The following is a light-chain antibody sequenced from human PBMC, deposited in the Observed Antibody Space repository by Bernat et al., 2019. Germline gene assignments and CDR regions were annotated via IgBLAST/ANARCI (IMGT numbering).Light chain of an antibody. V-gene: IGKV3-11*01. Sequence: EIVMTQSPATLSLPPGERATLSCRASQRVSRNLAWYQQKPGQAPRLLIDAASNRATGVPARFSGSGSGTDFTLTISSLEPEDFALYYCQQRNNWPLTFGGGSRVEIK. J-gene: IGKJ4*01. CDR2: AAS. CDR1: QRVSRN. CDR3: QQRNNWPLT.